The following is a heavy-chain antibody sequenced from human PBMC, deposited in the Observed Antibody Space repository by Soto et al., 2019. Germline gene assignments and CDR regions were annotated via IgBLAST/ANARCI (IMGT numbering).Heavy chain of an antibody. CDR3: TRLGGNYYYHYGMDV. V-gene: IGHV3-73*01. CDR1: GFTFSGSA. Sequence: GGSLRLACAASGFTFSGSAMHWVRQASGKGLEWVGRIRSKANSYATAYAASVKGRFTISRDDSKNTAYLQMNSLKTEDTAVYYCTRLGGNYYYHYGMDVWGQGTTVTVSS. CDR2: IRSKANSYAT. D-gene: IGHD3-16*01. J-gene: IGHJ6*02.